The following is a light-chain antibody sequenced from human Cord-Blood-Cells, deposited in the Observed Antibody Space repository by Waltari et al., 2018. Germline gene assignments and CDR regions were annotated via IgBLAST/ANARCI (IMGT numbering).Light chain of an antibody. CDR1: SSTIGSNY. J-gene: IGLJ1*01. Sequence: QSVLTQPPSASGTPGQRVTISCSGSSSTIGSNYVYWYQQRPGTAPQLLIYRNKQRPSGVPDRFSGSKSGTSASLAISGLRSEDEADYYCAAWDDSLSGYVFGTGTKVTVL. CDR3: AAWDDSLSGYV. V-gene: IGLV1-47*01. CDR2: RNK.